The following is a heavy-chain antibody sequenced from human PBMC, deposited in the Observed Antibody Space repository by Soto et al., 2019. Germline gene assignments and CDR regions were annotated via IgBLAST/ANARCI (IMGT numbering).Heavy chain of an antibody. D-gene: IGHD4-17*01. J-gene: IGHJ4*02. V-gene: IGHV1-69*02. CDR1: GGTFSSYT. CDR2: IIPILGIA. CDR3: ARGTVTTRMVASGLFDY. Sequence: QVQLVQSGAEVKKPGSSVKVSCKASGGTFSSYTISWVRQAPGQGLEWMGRIIPILGIANHAQKFQGRVRITADKSTSTAYRELSSLRSEDTAVYYCARGTVTTRMVASGLFDYWGQGTLVTVSS.